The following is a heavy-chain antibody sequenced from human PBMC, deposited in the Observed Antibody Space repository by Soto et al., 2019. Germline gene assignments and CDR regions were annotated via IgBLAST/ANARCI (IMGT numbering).Heavy chain of an antibody. V-gene: IGHV5-51*01. CDR2: IYPGDSDT. CDR3: ARRADGSGSYYNDAFDI. CDR1: GYSFTSYW. Sequence: GESLKISCKGSGYSFTSYWIGWVRQMPGKGLEWMGIIYPGDSDTRYSPSFQGQVTISADKSISTAYLQWSSLKASDTAMYYCARRADGSGSYYNDAFDIWGQGTMVTVSS. J-gene: IGHJ3*02. D-gene: IGHD3-10*01.